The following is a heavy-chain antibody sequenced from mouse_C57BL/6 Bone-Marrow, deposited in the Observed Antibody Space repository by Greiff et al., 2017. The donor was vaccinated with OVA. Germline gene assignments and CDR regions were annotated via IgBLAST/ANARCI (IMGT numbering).Heavy chain of an antibody. CDR2: ISGGGGNT. CDR3: ARHKGWYRFAY. D-gene: IGHD1-1*02. CDR1: GFTFSSYT. V-gene: IGHV5-9*04. Sequence: EVQGVESGGGLVKPGGSLKLSCAASGFTFSSYTMSWVRQTPEKRLEWVATISGGGGNTYYPDSVKGRFTISRDNAKNTLYLQMSSLRSEDTAVYYCARHKGWYRFAYWGQGTLVTVSA. J-gene: IGHJ3*01.